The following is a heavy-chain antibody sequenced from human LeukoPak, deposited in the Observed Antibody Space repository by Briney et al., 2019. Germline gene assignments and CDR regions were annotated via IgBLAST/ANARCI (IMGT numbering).Heavy chain of an antibody. Sequence: GGSLRLSCAASGFTFSSYAMHWVRQAPGKGLEWVAVISYDGSNKYYADSVKGRFTISRDNSKNTLYLQMNSLRAEDTAVYYCARSLSNYYDSSGYYYGVRGWFDPWGQGTLVTVSS. CDR2: ISYDGSNK. CDR1: GFTFSSYA. J-gene: IGHJ5*02. CDR3: ARSLSNYYDSSGYYYGVRGWFDP. D-gene: IGHD3-22*01. V-gene: IGHV3-30-3*01.